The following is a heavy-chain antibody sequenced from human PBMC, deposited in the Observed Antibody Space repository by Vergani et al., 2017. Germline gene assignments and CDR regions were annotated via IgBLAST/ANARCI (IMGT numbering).Heavy chain of an antibody. CDR1: GGSISSGGYY. CDR2: IYYSGST. J-gene: IGHJ4*02. Sequence: QVQLQESGPGLVKPSQTLSLTCTVSGGSISSGGYYWSWIRQHPGKGLEWIGYIYYSGSTYYNPALKSRVTISVDTSKNQFSLKLSSVTAADTAVYYCAKAGTRYCSSTSCFEDYWGQGTLVTVSS. D-gene: IGHD2-2*01. CDR3: AKAGTRYCSSTSCFEDY. V-gene: IGHV4-31*03.